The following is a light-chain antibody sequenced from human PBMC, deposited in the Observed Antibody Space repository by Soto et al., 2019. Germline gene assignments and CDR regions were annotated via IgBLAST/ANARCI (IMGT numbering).Light chain of an antibody. V-gene: IGKV1-39*01. CDR3: QPSYSTPRT. J-gene: IGKJ1*01. Sequence: DIQMTQSPSSLSASVGDRVTITCRASQSISSYLNWYQQKPGKAPKLLIYAASTLQCGVPSRFSGSGSGTDSTLTISSLQPEEFATYYCQPSYSTPRTFGQGTKVDIK. CDR2: AAS. CDR1: QSISSY.